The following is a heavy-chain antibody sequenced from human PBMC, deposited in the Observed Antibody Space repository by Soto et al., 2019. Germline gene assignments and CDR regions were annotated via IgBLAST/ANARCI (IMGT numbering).Heavy chain of an antibody. CDR2: ISYDGSYK. J-gene: IGHJ4*02. Sequence: QVQLVESGGGVVQPGRSLRLSCAASGFTFSTYAMYWVRQAPGKGLDWVAVISYDGSYKFYADTVKGRFTISRDNSKNTVYLQMNSLRADDTAVYYCARNTINSGSRGWIDHWGQGTLVTVSS. CDR3: ARNTINSGSRGWIDH. V-gene: IGHV3-30-3*01. D-gene: IGHD1-26*01. CDR1: GFTFSTYA.